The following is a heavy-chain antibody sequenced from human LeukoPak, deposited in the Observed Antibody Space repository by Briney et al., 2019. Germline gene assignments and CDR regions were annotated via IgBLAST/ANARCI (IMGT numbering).Heavy chain of an antibody. D-gene: IGHD2-8*01. Sequence: GGSLRLSCAASGFTFDDYAMHSVRQAPGKGLEWVSLISWDGGSTYYADSVKGRFTISRDNSKNSLYLQMNSLRAEDTALYYCAKDYCTNGVCYVFDYWGQGTLVTVSS. V-gene: IGHV3-43D*04. CDR1: GFTFDDYA. J-gene: IGHJ4*02. CDR2: ISWDGGST. CDR3: AKDYCTNGVCYVFDY.